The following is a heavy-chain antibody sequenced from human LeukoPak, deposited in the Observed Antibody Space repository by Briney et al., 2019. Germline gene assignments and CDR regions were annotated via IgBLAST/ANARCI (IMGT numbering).Heavy chain of an antibody. J-gene: IGHJ1*01. CDR2: IIPIFGTA. V-gene: IGHV1-69*06. CDR3: ATDSPYPASGWRAEYFQH. Sequence: SVKVSCTASGGTFSSYAISWVRQAPGQGLEWMGGIIPIFGTANYAQKFQGRVTMTEDTSTDTAYMELSSLRSEDTAVYYCATDSPYPASGWRAEYFQHWGQGTLVTVSS. CDR1: GGTFSSYA. D-gene: IGHD6-19*01.